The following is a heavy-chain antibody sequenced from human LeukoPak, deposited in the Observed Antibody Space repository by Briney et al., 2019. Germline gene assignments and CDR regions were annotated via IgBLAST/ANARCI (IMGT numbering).Heavy chain of an antibody. J-gene: IGHJ2*01. Sequence: PGGSLRLSCAASGFTFSSYAMSWVRQAPGKGLEWVSAISGSGGSTYYADSVKGRFTISRDNSKNTLYLQMNSLRAEDTAVYYCARDRKTGYSSSWYWYFDLWGRGTLVTVSS. CDR1: GFTFSSYA. D-gene: IGHD6-13*01. CDR2: ISGSGGST. CDR3: ARDRKTGYSSSWYWYFDL. V-gene: IGHV3-23*01.